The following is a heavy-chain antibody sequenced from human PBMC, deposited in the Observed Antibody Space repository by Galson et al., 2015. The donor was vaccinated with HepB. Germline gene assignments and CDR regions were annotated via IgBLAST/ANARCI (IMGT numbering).Heavy chain of an antibody. D-gene: IGHD3-16*02. CDR3: ARIIPLGRLGGLSLYSKKPGSGAFDI. CDR2: IIPIFGTA. Sequence: SVKVSCKASGGTFSSYAISWVRQAPGQGLEWMGGIIPIFGTANYAQKFQGRVTITADKSTSTAYMELSSLRSEDTAVYYCARIIPLGRLGGLSLYSKKPGSGAFDIWGQGTMVTVSS. V-gene: IGHV1-69*06. J-gene: IGHJ3*02. CDR1: GGTFSSYA.